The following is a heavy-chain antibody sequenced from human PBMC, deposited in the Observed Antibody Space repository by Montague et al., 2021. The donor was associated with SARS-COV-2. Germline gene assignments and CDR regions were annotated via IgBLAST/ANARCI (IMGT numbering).Heavy chain of an antibody. CDR2: IWYDGSNK. D-gene: IGHD4-17*01. J-gene: IGHJ6*02. V-gene: IGHV3-33*01. CDR3: ASDYGDYQNYYYYYGMDV. Sequence: SLRLSCAASGFTFSSYGMHWVRQAPGKGLEWVAVIWYDGSNKYYADSVKGRFTISRDNSKNTLYLQMNSLRAEDTAEYYCASDYGDYQNYYYYYGMDVWGQGTTVTVSS. CDR1: GFTFSSYG.